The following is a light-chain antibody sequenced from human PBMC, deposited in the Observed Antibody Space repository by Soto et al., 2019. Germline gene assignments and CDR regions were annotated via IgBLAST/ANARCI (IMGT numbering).Light chain of an antibody. CDR1: QSISSW. CDR2: DAS. Sequence: DIQMTQSPSTLSASVGDRVTITCRASQSISSWLAWYQQKPGKAPKLLIYDASSLESGVPSRFSGSGSGTEFTLTISSLQPDDFATYYCQQYNSYSFTFGGGTKWIS. V-gene: IGKV1-5*01. CDR3: QQYNSYSFT. J-gene: IGKJ4*01.